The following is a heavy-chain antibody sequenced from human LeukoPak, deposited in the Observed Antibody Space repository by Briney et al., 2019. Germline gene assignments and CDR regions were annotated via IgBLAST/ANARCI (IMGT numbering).Heavy chain of an antibody. CDR2: IDWDDDK. Sequence: SGPTLVNPTQTLTLTCTFSGFSLSTSGMRVSWIRQPPGKALEWLARIDWDDDKFYSTSLKTRLTISKDTSKNQVVLTMTNMDPVDTATYYCAWMVISSYYFDYWGQGTLVTVSS. D-gene: IGHD3-16*02. V-gene: IGHV2-70*04. CDR3: AWMVISSYYFDY. J-gene: IGHJ4*02. CDR1: GFSLSTSGMR.